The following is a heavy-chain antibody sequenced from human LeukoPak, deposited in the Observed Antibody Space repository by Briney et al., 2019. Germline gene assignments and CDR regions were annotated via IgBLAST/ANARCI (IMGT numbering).Heavy chain of an antibody. CDR2: IYYSGST. CDR1: GGSISSYY. CDR3: ARAKRYYGSGSYWLYGMDV. J-gene: IGHJ6*02. V-gene: IGHV4-59*01. Sequence: PSETLSLTCTVSGGSISSYYWSWIRQPPGKGLEWIGYIYYSGSTNYNPSLKSRVTISVDTSKNQFSLKLSSVTAADTAVYYCARAKRYYGSGSYWLYGMDVWGQGTTVTVSS. D-gene: IGHD3-10*01.